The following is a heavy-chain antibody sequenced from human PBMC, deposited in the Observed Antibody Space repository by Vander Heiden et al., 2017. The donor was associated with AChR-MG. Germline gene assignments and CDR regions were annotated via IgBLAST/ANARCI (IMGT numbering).Heavy chain of an antibody. D-gene: IGHD3-16*02. V-gene: IGHV3-23*01. Sequence: EVQLLESGGGLVQPGGSLGLSCPASGFTFSSYAMGWVRQAPGKGLEWVSAISGSGGSTYYADSVKGRFTISRDNSKNTLYLQMNSLRAEDTAVYYCAKDGFRLLLRLGELSFPEYWGQGTLVTVSS. J-gene: IGHJ4*02. CDR1: GFTFSSYA. CDR2: ISGSGGST. CDR3: AKDGFRLLLRLGELSFPEY.